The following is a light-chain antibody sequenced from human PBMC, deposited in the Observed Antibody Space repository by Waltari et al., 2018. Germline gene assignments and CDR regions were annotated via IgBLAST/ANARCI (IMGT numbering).Light chain of an antibody. CDR2: GAS. CDR1: QSLTRRY. V-gene: IGKV3-20*01. J-gene: IGKJ2*01. CDR3: QQYGSSILYT. Sequence: VLTQSPATLTLSPGESATLSCRASQSLTRRYLAWYQQKPGQAPRLLIYGASSRAAGIPDRFSGSGSGTDFTLIISRLEPDDFAVYYCQQYGSSILYTFGQGTKLEIK.